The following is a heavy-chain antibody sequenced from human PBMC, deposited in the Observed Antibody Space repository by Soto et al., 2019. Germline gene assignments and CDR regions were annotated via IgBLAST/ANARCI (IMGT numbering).Heavy chain of an antibody. J-gene: IGHJ5*01. D-gene: IGHD2-15*01. CDR1: GYTFSDYG. CDR3: AREYRYCSGRNCSPGDSWFDS. V-gene: IGHV1-18*04. Sequence: QVQLVQSGAEMKNPGASVKVSCKASGYTFSDYGITWVRQAPGQGLEWMGWVSAYNGNTNYALKLQDRVTMTTDTFTATGYMELRSLRSDDTAVYYCAREYRYCSGRNCSPGDSWFDSWGQGTLVTVSS. CDR2: VSAYNGNT.